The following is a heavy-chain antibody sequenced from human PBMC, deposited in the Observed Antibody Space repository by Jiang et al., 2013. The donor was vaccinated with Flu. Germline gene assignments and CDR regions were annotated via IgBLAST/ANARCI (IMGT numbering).Heavy chain of an antibody. J-gene: IGHJ5*02. V-gene: IGHV4-59*08. CDR1: GGSISNYY. Sequence: TLSLTCTVSGGSISNYYWNWIRQPPGKGLEWIGYVYYSGSTNYNPSLKGRVTISVDTSKNQFSLNLSSVTAADTAIYYCARHKGLDPWGQGIMVTVSS. CDR3: ARHKGLDP. CDR2: VYYSGST.